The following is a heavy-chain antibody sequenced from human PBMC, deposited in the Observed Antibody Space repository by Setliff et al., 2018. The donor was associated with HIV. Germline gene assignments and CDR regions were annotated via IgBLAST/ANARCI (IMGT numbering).Heavy chain of an antibody. Sequence: PSETLSLTCAVYGQSFSGYYWTWIRQPPGKGLEWIGEVNPSGNTNYNPSLKSRVTISADTSKNQFSLKLTSVTAADTAVYYRASQVTGYHDFWSGYLPFDYWGQGTLVTVSS. CDR3: ASQVTGYHDFWSGYLPFDY. V-gene: IGHV4-34*01. J-gene: IGHJ4*02. CDR2: VNPSGNT. CDR1: GQSFSGYY. D-gene: IGHD3-3*01.